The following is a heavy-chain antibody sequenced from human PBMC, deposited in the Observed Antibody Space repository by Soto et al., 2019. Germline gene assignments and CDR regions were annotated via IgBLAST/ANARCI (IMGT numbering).Heavy chain of an antibody. CDR1: GFTVSSNY. CDR2: IYSGGST. CDR3: ARDVPGIAAADDYYGMDV. J-gene: IGHJ6*02. Sequence: GGSLRLSCAASGFTVSSNYMSWVRQAPGKGLEWVSVIYSGGSTYYADSVKGRFTISRDNSKNTLYLQMNSLRAEDTAVYYCARDVPGIAAADDYYGMDVWGQGTTVTVSS. D-gene: IGHD6-13*01. V-gene: IGHV3-53*01.